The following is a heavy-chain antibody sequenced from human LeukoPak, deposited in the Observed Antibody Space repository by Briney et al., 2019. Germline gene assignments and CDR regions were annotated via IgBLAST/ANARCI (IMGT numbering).Heavy chain of an antibody. CDR3: ARNFPGVGCSGGSCYDY. Sequence: SETLSLTCTVSGGSISSSSYYWGWIRQPPGKGLEWIGTIYYSGTTYYNPFLKSRVTISIDTSKNQFSLKLSSVTAADTAVYYCARNFPGVGCSGGSCYDYWGQGTLVTVSS. CDR2: IYYSGTT. V-gene: IGHV4-39*07. D-gene: IGHD2-15*01. CDR1: GGSISSSSYY. J-gene: IGHJ4*02.